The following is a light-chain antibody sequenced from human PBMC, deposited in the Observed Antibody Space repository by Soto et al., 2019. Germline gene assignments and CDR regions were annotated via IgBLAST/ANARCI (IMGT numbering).Light chain of an antibody. CDR1: SSDVGSYDR. CDR3: SSYLSSSTPVL. Sequence: QSVLTQPPSVSGSPGQSVTISCTGASSDVGSYDRVSWYQQPPGTAPKLMIYEVSNRPSGVPDRFSGSKSGNTASLTISGLQAEDEADYYCSSYLSSSTPVLFGGGTKLTVL. J-gene: IGLJ2*01. V-gene: IGLV2-18*02. CDR2: EVS.